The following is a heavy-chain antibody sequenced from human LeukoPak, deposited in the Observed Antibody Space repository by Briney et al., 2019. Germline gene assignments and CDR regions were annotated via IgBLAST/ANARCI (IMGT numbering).Heavy chain of an antibody. CDR2: INHSGST. Sequence: SETLSLTCAVYGGSFSGYYWSWIRQPPGKGLEWIGEINHSGSTNYNPSLKSRVTISVDTSKNQFSLKLSSVTAADTAVYYCARGIYCSGGSCYVQGAFDIWGQGTMVTVSS. J-gene: IGHJ3*02. CDR3: ARGIYCSGGSCYVQGAFDI. V-gene: IGHV4-34*01. D-gene: IGHD2-15*01. CDR1: GGSFSGYY.